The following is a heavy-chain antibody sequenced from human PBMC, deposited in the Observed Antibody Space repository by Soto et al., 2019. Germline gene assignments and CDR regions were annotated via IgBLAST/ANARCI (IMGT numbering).Heavy chain of an antibody. Sequence: LRVCCGASGVTCVDLGGRWVMQAKRKGLEWVSGISWNSGSIGYADSVKGRFTISRDNAKNSLYLQMNSLRAEDTALYYCAKALRGLDITEPFAIWGQGTMVTVSS. CDR3: AKALRGLDITEPFAI. CDR2: ISWNSGSI. J-gene: IGHJ3*02. CDR1: GVTCVDLG. D-gene: IGHD2-2*03. V-gene: IGHV3-9*01.